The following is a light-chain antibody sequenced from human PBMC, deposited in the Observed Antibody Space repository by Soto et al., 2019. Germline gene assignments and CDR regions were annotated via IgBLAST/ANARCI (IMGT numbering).Light chain of an antibody. CDR2: DAS. CDR3: QQRSDWPRGT. J-gene: IGKJ3*01. V-gene: IGKV3-11*01. Sequence: EIVLTQSPATLSLSPGERATLSCRASQSVSTYLAWYQQKPGQAPRLLIYDASNRATGIPARFSGSGSGTAFTLTISSLVPEDFAVYYCQQRSDWPRGTFGPGTKVDFK. CDR1: QSVSTY.